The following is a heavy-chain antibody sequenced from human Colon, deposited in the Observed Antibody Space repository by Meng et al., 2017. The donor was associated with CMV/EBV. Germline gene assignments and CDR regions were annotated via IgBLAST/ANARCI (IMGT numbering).Heavy chain of an antibody. V-gene: IGHV3-48*03. Sequence: SLKISCAASGFTFSSYEMNWVRQAPGKGLEWLSYINTNGRTIYYADSVKGRFTVSRDNARNSLYLQMNSLRAEDTAVYYCARDSLWSPDYWGQGTLVTVSS. CDR1: GFTFSSYE. D-gene: IGHD3-3*01. CDR3: ARDSLWSPDY. J-gene: IGHJ4*02. CDR2: INTNGRTI.